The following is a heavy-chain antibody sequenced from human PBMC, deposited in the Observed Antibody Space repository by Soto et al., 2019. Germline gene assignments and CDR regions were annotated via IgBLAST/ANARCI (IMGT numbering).Heavy chain of an antibody. CDR2: ISYDGSNK. Sequence: GGSLRLSCAASGFTFSSYGMHWVRQAPGKGLEWVAVISYDGSNKYYADSVKGRFTISRDNSKNTLYLQMNSLRAEDTAVYYCAKAIGARITTIVVVITTDFDIWGQGTMVTVSS. CDR3: AKAIGARITTIVVVITTDFDI. D-gene: IGHD3-22*01. V-gene: IGHV3-30*18. CDR1: GFTFSSYG. J-gene: IGHJ3*02.